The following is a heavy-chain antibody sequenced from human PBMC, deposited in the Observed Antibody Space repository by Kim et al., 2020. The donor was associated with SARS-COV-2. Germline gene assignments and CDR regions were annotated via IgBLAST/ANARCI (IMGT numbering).Heavy chain of an antibody. Sequence: ASVKVSCKASGYTFTSYDINWIRQSTGQGLEWMGWVNPNSGNTGYAQRFQGRVTMTRDNSINTVYMELTSLRSEDTAVYYCARETPSWGIIDAFDSWGQGTMLTVSS. CDR2: VNPNSGNT. J-gene: IGHJ3*02. V-gene: IGHV1-8*01. D-gene: IGHD3-16*01. CDR3: ARETPSWGIIDAFDS. CDR1: GYTFTSYD.